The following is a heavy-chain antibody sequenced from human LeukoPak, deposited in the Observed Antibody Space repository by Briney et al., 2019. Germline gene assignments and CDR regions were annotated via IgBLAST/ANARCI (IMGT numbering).Heavy chain of an antibody. CDR2: IRYDGSNK. J-gene: IGHJ4*02. V-gene: IGHV3-30*02. Sequence: GGSLRLSCAASGFTFSTYSMHWVRQAPGKGLEWVAFIRYDGSNKYYADSVKGRFTISRDNSKNTVYLQMNSLRAEDTAVYYCAAPGVPAATYYFDYWGQGTLVTVSS. D-gene: IGHD2-2*01. CDR3: AAPGVPAATYYFDY. CDR1: GFTFSTYS.